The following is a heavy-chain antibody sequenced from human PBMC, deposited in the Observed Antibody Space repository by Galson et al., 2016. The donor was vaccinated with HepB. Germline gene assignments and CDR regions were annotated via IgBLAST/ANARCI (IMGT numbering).Heavy chain of an antibody. CDR3: ARRYNWNDTLFDY. CDR2: ISYSGST. Sequence: ETLSLTCTVSGDSISSTSYYWGWIRQPPGKGLEWIGSISYSGSTYYNPSLKSRVTISANTSKKKFSLKLSSVTAADTAVYYCARRYNWNDTLFDYRGQGTLVTVSS. V-gene: IGHV4-39*01. J-gene: IGHJ4*02. CDR1: GDSISSTSYY. D-gene: IGHD1-1*01.